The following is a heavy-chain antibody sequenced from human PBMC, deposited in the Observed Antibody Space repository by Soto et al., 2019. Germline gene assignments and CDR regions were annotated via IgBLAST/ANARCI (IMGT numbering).Heavy chain of an antibody. CDR1: GGTFSTYS. Sequence: GASVKVSCKASGGTFSTYSITWVRQAPGQGPEWMGRIIPVLGLANYTQKFHGRVTITADKSTSTAYMELSSLRSEDTAVYYCAKEAYCSAGSCLDDAFDIWGQGTMVTVSS. CDR3: AKEAYCSAGSCLDDAFDI. V-gene: IGHV1-69*02. CDR2: IIPVLGLA. J-gene: IGHJ3*02. D-gene: IGHD2-15*01.